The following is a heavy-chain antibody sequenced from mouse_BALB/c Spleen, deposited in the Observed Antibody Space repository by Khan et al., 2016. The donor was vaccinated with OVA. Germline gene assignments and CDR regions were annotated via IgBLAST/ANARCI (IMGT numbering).Heavy chain of an antibody. D-gene: IGHD2-2*01. CDR2: IWGDGST. J-gene: IGHJ4*01. CDR1: GFSLTDYG. CDR3: ARFGYYDAMDY. Sequence: QVQLKESGPGLVAPSQSLSITCTISGFSLTDYGVNWVRQPPGKGLEWLGMIWGDGSTDYNSALISRLSISKDNSTSQVFLKMNSLQTDDTASYYCARFGYYDAMDYWGQGTSVTVSA. V-gene: IGHV2-6-7*01.